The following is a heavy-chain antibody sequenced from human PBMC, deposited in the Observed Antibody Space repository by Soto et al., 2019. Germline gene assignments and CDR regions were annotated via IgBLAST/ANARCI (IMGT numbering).Heavy chain of an antibody. V-gene: IGHV3-21*01. CDR2: ISSSSSYI. CDR3: ARDLGGSGSYANENDAFDI. J-gene: IGHJ3*02. CDR1: GFTFSSYS. Sequence: EVQLVESGGGLVKPGGSLRLSCAASGFTFSSYSMNWVRQAPGKGLEWVSSISSSSSYIYYADSVKGRFTISRDNAKNSLYLQMNSRRAEDTAVYYCARDLGGSGSYANENDAFDIWGQGTMVTVSS. D-gene: IGHD3-10*01.